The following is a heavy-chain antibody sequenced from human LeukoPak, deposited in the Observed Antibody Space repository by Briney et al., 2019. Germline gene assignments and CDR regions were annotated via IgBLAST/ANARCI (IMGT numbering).Heavy chain of an antibody. V-gene: IGHV4-59*01. Sequence: PSETLSLTCTVSGGSISSYYWSWIRQPPGKGLEWMGYIYYSGSTNYNPSLKSRVTISVDTSKNQFSLKLSSVTAADTAVYYCARDIGSGSFDYWGQGTLVTVSS. CDR2: IYYSGST. J-gene: IGHJ4*02. CDR1: GGSISSYY. CDR3: ARDIGSGSFDY. D-gene: IGHD3-10*01.